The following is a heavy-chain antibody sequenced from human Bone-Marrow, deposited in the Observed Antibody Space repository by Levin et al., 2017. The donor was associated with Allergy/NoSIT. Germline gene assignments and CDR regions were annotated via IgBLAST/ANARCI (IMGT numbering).Heavy chain of an antibody. CDR3: ATDTTMVEGGYFDL. CDR2: FDPDDGET. Sequence: GESLKISCKVSGHNLTELSMHWVRQTPGKGLEWMGGFDPDDGETVYAQMFQGRVTMTEDTSKDTAYMELSSLRSDDTAVYYCATDTTMVEGGYFDLWGRGTLVTVSS. CDR1: GHNLTELS. J-gene: IGHJ2*01. D-gene: IGHD5-18*01. V-gene: IGHV1-24*01.